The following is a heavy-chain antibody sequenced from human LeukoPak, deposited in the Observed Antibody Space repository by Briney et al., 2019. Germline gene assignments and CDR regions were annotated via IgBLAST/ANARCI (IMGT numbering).Heavy chain of an antibody. J-gene: IGHJ4*02. CDR2: ISGSGGST. CDR3: ARLPGRYFDWLWSDY. V-gene: IGHV3-23*01. CDR1: GFTFSSYA. D-gene: IGHD3-9*01. Sequence: GGSLRLSCAASGFTFSSYAMSWVRQAPGKGLEWVSAISGSGGSTYYADSVKGRFTISRDNSKNTLYLQMNSLRAEDTAVYYCARLPGRYFDWLWSDYWGQGTLVTVSS.